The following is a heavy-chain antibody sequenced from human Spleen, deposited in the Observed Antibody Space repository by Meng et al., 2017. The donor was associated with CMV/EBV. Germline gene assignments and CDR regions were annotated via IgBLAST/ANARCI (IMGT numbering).Heavy chain of an antibody. CDR1: KFTFDIYW. CDR2: IYASGTA. J-gene: IGHJ4*02. D-gene: IGHD1-26*01. Sequence: GGSLRLSCAASKFTFDIYWMSWVRQAPGKGPEWVSIIYASGTAYYADSVKGRFTISRDNLKNTLYLQMDSLRAEDTAVYYCARDRGELMYYFDYWGQGTLVTVSS. CDR3: ARDRGELMYYFDY. V-gene: IGHV3-53*01.